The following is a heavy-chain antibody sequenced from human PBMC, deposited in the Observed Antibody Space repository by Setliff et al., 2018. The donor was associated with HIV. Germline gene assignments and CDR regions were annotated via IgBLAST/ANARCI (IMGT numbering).Heavy chain of an antibody. Sequence: GGSLRLSCAASGSTFGDYYMSWIRQAPGRGLEWVSYISNGFFRHYQWWYHTLRRLSEGPIHHLLDSATNSLYLQMNSLRAEDTAVCYCARGSPLVVVIIPFDYWGQGTLVTVSS. D-gene: IGHD3-22*01. V-gene: IGHV3-11*01. CDR3: ARGSPLVVVIIPFDY. CDR2: ISNGFFRHYQWWYH. CDR1: GSTFGDYY. J-gene: IGHJ4*02.